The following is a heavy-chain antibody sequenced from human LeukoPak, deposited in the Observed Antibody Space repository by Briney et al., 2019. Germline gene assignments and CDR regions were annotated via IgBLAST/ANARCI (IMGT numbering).Heavy chain of an antibody. Sequence: GGSLRLFCAASGFTFSSYWMHWVRQAPGKGLVWVSRIYSDGSSYTADSVKGRFTISRDNAKDTLYLQMNSLRVEDTAVYYCARGGGIYGLWDYWGQGTLVTVSS. CDR1: GFTFSSYW. V-gene: IGHV3-74*03. D-gene: IGHD1-26*01. CDR3: ARGGGIYGLWDY. CDR2: IYSDGSSY. J-gene: IGHJ4*02.